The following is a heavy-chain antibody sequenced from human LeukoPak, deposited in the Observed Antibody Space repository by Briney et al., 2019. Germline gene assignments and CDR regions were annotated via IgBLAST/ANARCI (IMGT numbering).Heavy chain of an antibody. CDR3: ARWVSSYYYMDV. CDR2: ISSSSSYI. CDR1: GFTSSSYS. V-gene: IGHV3-21*01. D-gene: IGHD2/OR15-2a*01. Sequence: GGSLRLSCAASGFTSSSYSMNWVRQAPGKGPEWVSSISSSSSYIYYADSVKGRFTISRDNAKNSLYLQMNSLRAQDTAVYYCARWVSSYYYMDVWGKGTTVTVSS. J-gene: IGHJ6*03.